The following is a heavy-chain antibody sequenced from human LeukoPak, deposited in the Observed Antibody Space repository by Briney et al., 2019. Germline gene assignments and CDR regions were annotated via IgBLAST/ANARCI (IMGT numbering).Heavy chain of an antibody. D-gene: IGHD6-19*01. CDR2: ISAYNGNT. J-gene: IGHJ4*02. Sequence: GASVKVSCKASGYTFTSYGISWVRQAPGQGLEWMGWISAYNGNTNYAQKLQGRVTMTTDTSTSTAYMEQRSLRSDDTAVYYCAREATGGWYSSYYFDYWGQGTLVTVSS. CDR3: AREATGGWYSSYYFDY. CDR1: GYTFTSYG. V-gene: IGHV1-18*01.